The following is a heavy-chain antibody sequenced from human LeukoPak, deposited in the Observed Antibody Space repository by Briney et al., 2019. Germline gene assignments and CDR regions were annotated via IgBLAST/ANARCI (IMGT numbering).Heavy chain of an antibody. CDR3: AREGEDYFDY. V-gene: IGHV3-23*01. J-gene: IGHJ4*02. Sequence: GGSLRLSCVASGFSFSGYGMSWVRQAPGKGLEWVSAIGGSGGNIHYADSVKGRFTISRDNSKNTLYLEMNSLRAEDTAVYYCAREGEDYFDYWGQGTLVTVSS. CDR2: IGGSGGNI. D-gene: IGHD3-10*01. CDR1: GFSFSGYG.